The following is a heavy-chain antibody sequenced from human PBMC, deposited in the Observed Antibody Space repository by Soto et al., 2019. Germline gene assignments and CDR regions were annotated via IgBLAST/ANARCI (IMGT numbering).Heavy chain of an antibody. CDR3: ARVGVYGGATGYYFDY. V-gene: IGHV3-30*19. J-gene: IGHJ4*02. CDR2: ISYDGSNK. D-gene: IGHD3-16*01. Sequence: QVQLVESGGGVVQPGRSLRLSCAASGFTFSSYGMHWVRQAPGKGLEWVAVISYDGSNKYYADSVKGRFTISRDNSKNTLYLQMNSLRAEDTAVYYCARVGVYGGATGYYFDYWGQGTLVTVSS. CDR1: GFTFSSYG.